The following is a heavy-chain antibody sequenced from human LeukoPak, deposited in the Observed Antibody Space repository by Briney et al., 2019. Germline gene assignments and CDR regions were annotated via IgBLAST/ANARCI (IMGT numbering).Heavy chain of an antibody. D-gene: IGHD6-19*01. Sequence: ASVKVSCKASGYTFTSYYMRWVRQAPGQGLEWMGIINPSGGSTSYAQKFQGRVTMTEDTSTDTAYMELSSLRSEDTAVYYCATVSSGWYLDYWGQGTLVTVSS. CDR3: ATVSSGWYLDY. CDR1: GYTFTSYY. J-gene: IGHJ4*02. V-gene: IGHV1-46*01. CDR2: INPSGGST.